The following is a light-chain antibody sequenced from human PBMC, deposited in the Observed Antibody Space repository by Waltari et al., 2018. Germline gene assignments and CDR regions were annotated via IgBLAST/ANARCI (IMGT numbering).Light chain of an antibody. Sequence: DIPMTQPPASLSASVGARVDITCQATRDITNFLSWFQQKSGKTPRLLIYEASILDTGVPSRFSGRGSGTHFTLTINDVQPEDSATYVCQQYDDVPITFAQVTRLDI. CDR3: QQYDDVPIT. CDR2: EAS. V-gene: IGKV1-33*01. J-gene: IGKJ5*01. CDR1: RDITNF.